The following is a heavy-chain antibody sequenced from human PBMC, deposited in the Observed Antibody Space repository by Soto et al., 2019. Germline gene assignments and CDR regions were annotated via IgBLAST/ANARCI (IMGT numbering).Heavy chain of an antibody. CDR1: GFTFSGSA. CDR3: TRTFDASDHFSPDFDY. Sequence: VQLVESGGDLVQPGGSLKLSCAASGFTFSGSAMHWVRQASGKGLEWVGHIRRRAKNYAAVYAASVKGRFINSSDDSKTTAYLQMNTMKTDDTAVYYCTRTFDASDHFSPDFDYWGQGTLVTVSS. CDR2: IRRRAKNYAA. D-gene: IGHD2-21*01. J-gene: IGHJ4*02. V-gene: IGHV3-73*02.